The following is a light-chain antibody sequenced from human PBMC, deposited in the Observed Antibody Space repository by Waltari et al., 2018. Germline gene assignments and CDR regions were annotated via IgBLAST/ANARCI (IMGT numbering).Light chain of an antibody. Sequence: DIQMTQSPSTLSASAGDRVTITCRASQSIRSWLAWYQHKPGKAPKFLIHKASSLESGVPSRFSGSGSGTEFTLTISSLQPDDFATYYCQQYDTFPWAFGQGTTVEIK. J-gene: IGKJ1*01. V-gene: IGKV1-5*03. CDR1: QSIRSW. CDR3: QQYDTFPWA. CDR2: KAS.